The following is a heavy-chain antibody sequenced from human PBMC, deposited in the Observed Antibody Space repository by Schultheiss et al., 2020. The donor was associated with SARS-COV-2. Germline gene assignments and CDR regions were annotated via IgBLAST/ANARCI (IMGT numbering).Heavy chain of an antibody. V-gene: IGHV1-69*13. Sequence: SVKVSCNSSGGIFRSYPISWVRQAPGQGLEWMGGINPNSGGTGYAQEFQGRVTIIADESTSTAYMELSSLTSDDTAVYYFTRGGGHDYGDYWYFDLWGRGALVTVSS. CDR2: INPNSGGT. CDR1: GGIFRSYP. CDR3: TRGGGHDYGDYWYFDL. D-gene: IGHD4-17*01. J-gene: IGHJ2*01.